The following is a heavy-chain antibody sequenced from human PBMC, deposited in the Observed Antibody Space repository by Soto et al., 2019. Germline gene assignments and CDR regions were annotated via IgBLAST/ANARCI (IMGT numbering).Heavy chain of an antibody. D-gene: IGHD6-19*01. CDR2: ITPSGGST. CDR3: AKVHGDTGWDSSPFDY. J-gene: IGHJ4*02. V-gene: IGHV3-23*01. Sequence: EVQLLESGGGLVQPGGSLRLSCAASDFIFSNYAMSWVRQAPGKGLEWVSAITPSGGSTFYADSVKGRLIISRDNSKSTLYLQMNSLRAEDTAIYYCAKVHGDTGWDSSPFDYWGQGTLVTVSS. CDR1: DFIFSNYA.